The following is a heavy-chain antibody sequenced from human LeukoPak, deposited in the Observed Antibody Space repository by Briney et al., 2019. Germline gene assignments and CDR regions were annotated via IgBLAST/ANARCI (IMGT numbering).Heavy chain of an antibody. J-gene: IGHJ4*02. CDR1: GYTFTTYY. V-gene: IGHV1-46*01. CDR2: INPSGGGT. CDR3: ARETDIAAAAHYFDY. Sequence: ASVKVSCKASGYTFTTYYIHWVRQAPGQGLEWMGIINPSGGGTTYAQKFQGRVTMTSDTSTTTVYMELSSLRSEDTAVYYCARETDIAAAAHYFDYWGQGTLVTVSS. D-gene: IGHD6-13*01.